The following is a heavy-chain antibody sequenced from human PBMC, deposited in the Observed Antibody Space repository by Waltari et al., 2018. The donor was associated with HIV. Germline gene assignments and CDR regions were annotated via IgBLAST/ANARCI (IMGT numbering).Heavy chain of an antibody. CDR3: ARENILLLFGESYYNYYGMDV. V-gene: IGHV4-4*07. CDR2: IYISGST. CDR1: GGTLSGYY. Sequence: QVQLQESGPGMVKPSETLSLLCTVSGGTLSGYYWSWIRQTAGKGLEWIGQIYISGSTNYNPPLKSRVTMSLDASKNLFSLKMRSVTAADTAVYYCARENILLLFGESYYNYYGMDVWGQGTTVTVSS. D-gene: IGHD3-10*01. J-gene: IGHJ6*02.